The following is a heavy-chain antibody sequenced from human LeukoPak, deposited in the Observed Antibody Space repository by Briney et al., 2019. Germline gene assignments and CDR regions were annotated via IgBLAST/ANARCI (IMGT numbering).Heavy chain of an antibody. CDR2: IWYDGSNK. CDR1: GFTFSSYG. D-gene: IGHD3-10*01. CDR3: ARDGWFGDYNWFDP. Sequence: GRSLRLSCAASGFTFSSYGMHWVRQAPGKGLEWVAVIWYDGSNKYYADSVKGRFTISRDNSKSTLYLQMNSLRAEDTAMYYCARDGWFGDYNWFDPWGQGTLVTVSS. V-gene: IGHV3-33*01. J-gene: IGHJ5*02.